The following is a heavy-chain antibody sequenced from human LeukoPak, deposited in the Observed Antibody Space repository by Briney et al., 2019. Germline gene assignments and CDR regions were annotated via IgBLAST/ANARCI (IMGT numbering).Heavy chain of an antibody. CDR2: IKQDGSEK. CDR3: ARKAYGLDV. CDR1: GFTFSSYW. J-gene: IGHJ6*04. Sequence: GGSLRLSCAPSGFTFSSYWMSWVRQAPGKGLEWVANIKQDGSEKYYVDSVKGRFTISRDNAKNSLYLQMNSLRADDTAVSYCARKAYGLDVWGKGTTVTISS. V-gene: IGHV3-7*03.